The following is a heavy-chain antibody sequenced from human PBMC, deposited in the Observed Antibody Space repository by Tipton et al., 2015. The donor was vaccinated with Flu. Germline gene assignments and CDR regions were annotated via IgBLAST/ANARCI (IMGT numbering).Heavy chain of an antibody. D-gene: IGHD5-12*01. J-gene: IGHJ3*02. Sequence: TLSLTCTVSGGSISSYYWSWIRQPPGKGLEWIGYIYYSGSTNYNPSLKSRVTMSVDTSKNQFSLKLSSATAADTALYYCARDLRGYSGYTGGDAFDMWGQGIMVTVSS. CDR1: GGSISSYY. CDR2: IYYSGST. CDR3: ARDLRGYSGYTGGDAFDM. V-gene: IGHV4-59*12.